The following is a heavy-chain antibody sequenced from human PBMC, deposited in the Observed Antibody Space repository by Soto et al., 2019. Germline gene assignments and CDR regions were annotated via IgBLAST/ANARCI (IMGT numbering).Heavy chain of an antibody. CDR2: INHSGST. CDR3: ARVPYYYYYYYMDV. CDR1: GGSFSGYY. J-gene: IGHJ6*03. V-gene: IGHV4-34*01. Sequence: NPSETLSLTCAVYGGSFSGYYWSWIRQPPGKGLEWIGEINHSGSTNYNPSLKSRVTISVDTSKNQFSLKLSSVTAADTAVYYCARVPYYYYYYYMDVRGKGTTVTVSS.